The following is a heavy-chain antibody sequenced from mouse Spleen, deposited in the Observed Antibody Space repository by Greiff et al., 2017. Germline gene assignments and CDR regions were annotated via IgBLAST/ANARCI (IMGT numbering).Heavy chain of an antibody. CDR3: ARRRLLYSNPYAMDY. Sequence: EVKLQESGPELVKPGASVKIPCKASGYTFTDYNMDWVKQSHGKSLEWIGDINPNNGGTIYNQKFKGKATLTVDKSSSTAYMELRSLTSEDTAVYYCARRRLLYSNPYAMDYWGQGTSVTVSS. D-gene: IGHD2-5*01. CDR2: INPNNGGT. J-gene: IGHJ4*01. CDR1: GYTFTDYN. V-gene: IGHV1-18*01.